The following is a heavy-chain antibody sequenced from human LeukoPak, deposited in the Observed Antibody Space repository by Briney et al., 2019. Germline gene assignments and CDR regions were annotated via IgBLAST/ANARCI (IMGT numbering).Heavy chain of an antibody. Sequence: GGSLRLSCEGPGFPFATYWMAWVRQAPGKGLEWVASIKHDGREEHYVGSIKGRFTISRDNGKNSVYLQMKNLRVEDTAMYYCSREFHPWGQGTLVIVSS. J-gene: IGHJ5*02. CDR3: SREFHP. V-gene: IGHV3-7*01. CDR2: IKHDGREE. CDR1: GFPFATYW.